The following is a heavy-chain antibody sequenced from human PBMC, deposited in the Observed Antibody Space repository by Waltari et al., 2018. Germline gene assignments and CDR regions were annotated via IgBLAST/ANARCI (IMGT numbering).Heavy chain of an antibody. Sequence: FSTYVRNWVRQAPGKGLEWVSSSSDGSGIINYADSVKGRFTIARDNSKNTLYRQMNSLRAEDTAVYYCARGSGVDSWGQGTLVTISS. V-gene: IGHV3-23*01. D-gene: IGHD7-27*01. CDR2: SSDGSGII. J-gene: IGHJ4*02. CDR1: FSTYV. CDR3: ARGSGVDS.